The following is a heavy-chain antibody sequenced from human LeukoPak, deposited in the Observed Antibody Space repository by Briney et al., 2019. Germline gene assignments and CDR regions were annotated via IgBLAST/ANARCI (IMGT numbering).Heavy chain of an antibody. CDR3: ASHLLSLQQLVMGDAFDI. D-gene: IGHD6-13*01. CDR1: GYTFTGYY. CDR2: INPNSGGT. V-gene: IGHV1-2*02. Sequence: GASVTVSCKAHGYTFTGYYIHWVRPAPGQGLEGMGWINPNSGGTKYAQTFQGRVTMTRETSISTAYMELSRLTSDDTAVYYCASHLLSLQQLVMGDAFDIWGQGTILTIYS. J-gene: IGHJ3*02.